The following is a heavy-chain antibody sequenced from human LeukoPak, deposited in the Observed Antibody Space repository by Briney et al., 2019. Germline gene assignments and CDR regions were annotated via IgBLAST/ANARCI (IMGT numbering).Heavy chain of an antibody. Sequence: GGSLRLSCAASGFTFNTYGTSWVRQAPGKGLEWVSGISGSGGATYYADSVKGRFTVSRDDPHNTLYLQMNSVRAEDTAVYYCARVSAAGNRYYYYYMDVWGKGTTVTVSS. V-gene: IGHV3-23*01. CDR2: ISGSGGAT. J-gene: IGHJ6*03. CDR1: GFTFNTYG. CDR3: ARVSAAGNRYYYYYMDV. D-gene: IGHD6-13*01.